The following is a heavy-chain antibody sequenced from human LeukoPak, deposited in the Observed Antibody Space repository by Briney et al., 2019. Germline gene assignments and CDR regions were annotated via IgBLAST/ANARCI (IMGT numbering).Heavy chain of an antibody. CDR2: IIPILDLA. J-gene: IGHJ4*02. D-gene: IGHD4-17*01. V-gene: IGHV1-69*04. Sequence: ASVKVSCKASGVIFSNFAFNWVRQAPGQGLEWMGRIIPILDLAHLTQKFQGRLTITADESTNTGYMELGSLTAEDTAVYYCATPSRTEDGDYGVCWGQGTLVTVPS. CDR3: ATPSRTEDGDYGVC. CDR1: GVIFSNFA.